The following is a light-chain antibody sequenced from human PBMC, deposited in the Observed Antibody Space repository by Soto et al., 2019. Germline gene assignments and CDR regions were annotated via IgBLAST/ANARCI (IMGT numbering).Light chain of an antibody. J-gene: IGKJ1*01. Sequence: IVMTQSPATLSESPTGRATLSCRASQTISGTLAWYQQKPGQAPRLLIHGASTRAPGFPARFSGSGSGTDFTLTISSLQSEDFAVYYCQQYDNWPWTSGQGTKVDIK. CDR2: GAS. V-gene: IGKV3-15*01. CDR1: QTISGT. CDR3: QQYDNWPWT.